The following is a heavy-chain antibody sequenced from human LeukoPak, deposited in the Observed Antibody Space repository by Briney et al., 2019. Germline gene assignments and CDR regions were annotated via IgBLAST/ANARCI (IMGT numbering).Heavy chain of an antibody. CDR1: GFTFSSYS. V-gene: IGHV3-21*04. Sequence: GGSLRLSCAASGFTFSSYSMNWLRQAPGKGLEWVSSISSSSSYIYYADSVKGRFTISRDNAKNSLYLQMNSLRAEDTALYYCAKDSYTVMVIYAFDIWGQGTMVTVSS. D-gene: IGHD5-18*01. CDR3: AKDSYTVMVIYAFDI. CDR2: ISSSSSYI. J-gene: IGHJ3*02.